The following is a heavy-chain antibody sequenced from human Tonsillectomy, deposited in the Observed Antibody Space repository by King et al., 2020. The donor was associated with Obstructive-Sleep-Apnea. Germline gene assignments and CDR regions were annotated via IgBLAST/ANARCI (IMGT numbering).Heavy chain of an antibody. Sequence: VQLVESGGGLVQPGGSLRLSCAASGFTFSSYWMSWVRQAPGKGLEWVANIKQDGSEKYYVDSVNGRFTISRDNAKNSLYLQMNSLRAEDTAVYYCARGIREAAASLGYWGQGTLVTVSS. CDR3: ARGIREAAASLGY. J-gene: IGHJ4*02. V-gene: IGHV3-7*03. CDR2: IKQDGSEK. CDR1: GFTFSSYW. D-gene: IGHD6-13*01.